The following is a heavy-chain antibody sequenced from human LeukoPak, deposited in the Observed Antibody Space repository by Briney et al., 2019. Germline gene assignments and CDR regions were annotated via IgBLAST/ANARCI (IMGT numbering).Heavy chain of an antibody. CDR2: ISYDGTNK. CDR3: ASHYGFDY. Sequence: GGSLRLSCAASGFTFSNYAMHWVRQAPGKGLEWVAVISYDGTNKYYADSVKGRFTISRDNSKNTMYLQMNSLRAEDTAVYYCASHYGFDYWGQGTLVTVSS. J-gene: IGHJ4*02. D-gene: IGHD3-10*01. CDR1: GFTFSNYA. V-gene: IGHV3-30-3*01.